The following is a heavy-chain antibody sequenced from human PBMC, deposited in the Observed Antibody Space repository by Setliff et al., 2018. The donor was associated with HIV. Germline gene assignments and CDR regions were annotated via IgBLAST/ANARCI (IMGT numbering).Heavy chain of an antibody. J-gene: IGHJ4*02. CDR1: GGSISSGGYY. Sequence: PSETLSLTCTVSGGSISSGGYYWSWIRQHPGKGLEWIGYIYYSGSTYYNPSLKSRVTISVDTSKNQFSLKLTSVTAADTAVYYCARRGIIAGTTDFWGQGTLVTVSS. CDR3: ARRGIIAGTTDF. D-gene: IGHD1-7*01. V-gene: IGHV4-31*03. CDR2: IYYSGST.